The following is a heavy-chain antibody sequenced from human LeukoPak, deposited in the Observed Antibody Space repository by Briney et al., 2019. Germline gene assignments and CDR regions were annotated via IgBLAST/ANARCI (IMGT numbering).Heavy chain of an antibody. D-gene: IGHD3-10*01. CDR1: GFTVSSNY. Sequence: GGSLRLSCAASGFTVSSNYMSWVRQAPGKGLEWVSVIYSGGSTYYADSVKARFTISRHHSKNTLYLQIKILRSEDTAIYYCASSYCSGRVRYYYGMDVWGQGTTVTVSS. CDR3: ASSYCSGRVRYYYGMDV. CDR2: IYSGGST. J-gene: IGHJ6*02. V-gene: IGHV3-53*04.